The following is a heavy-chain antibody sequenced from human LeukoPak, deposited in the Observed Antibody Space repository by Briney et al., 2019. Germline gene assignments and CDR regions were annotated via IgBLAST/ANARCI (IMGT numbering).Heavy chain of an antibody. J-gene: IGHJ5*02. CDR1: GGSISSGGYY. CDR3: ARVRYFSWFDP. V-gene: IGHV4-31*03. CDR2: IYYSGST. D-gene: IGHD1-14*01. Sequence: PSETLSLTCTVSGGSISSGGYYWSWIRQHPGKGLEWIGYIYYSGSTYYNPSLKSRVTISVDTSKNQFSLKLSSVTAADTAVYYCARVRYFSWFDPWGQGTLVTVSS.